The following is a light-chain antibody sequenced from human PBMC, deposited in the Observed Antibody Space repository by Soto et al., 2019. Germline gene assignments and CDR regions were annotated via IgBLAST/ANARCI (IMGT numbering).Light chain of an antibody. V-gene: IGKV3-20*01. CDR3: QQYGSSPPVT. J-gene: IGKJ4*01. Sequence: EIVLTQSPGTLSLSPGERATLSCRASQSVSSVYLAWYQQKPGQAPRLLIYGASSRATGIPDRFSGSGSGTEFTLTISRLEAEDFAVYYCQQYGSSPPVTFGGGTKVEIK. CDR1: QSVSSVY. CDR2: GAS.